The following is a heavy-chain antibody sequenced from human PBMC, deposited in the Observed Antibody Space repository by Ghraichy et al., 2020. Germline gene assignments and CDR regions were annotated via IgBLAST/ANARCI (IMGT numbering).Heavy chain of an antibody. CDR3: ARDRNWALAYYYSMDV. D-gene: IGHD7-27*01. CDR1: GFTFSSYA. Sequence: GSLRLSCAASGFTFSSYAMHWVRQAPGKGLEWVAVISYDGSNKYYADSVKGRFTISRDNSKNTLYLQMNSLRAEDTAVYYCARDRNWALAYYYSMDVSGQGTTVTVSS. CDR2: ISYDGSNK. V-gene: IGHV3-30*04. J-gene: IGHJ6*02.